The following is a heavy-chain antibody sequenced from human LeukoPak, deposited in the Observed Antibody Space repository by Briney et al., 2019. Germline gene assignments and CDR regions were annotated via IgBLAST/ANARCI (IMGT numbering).Heavy chain of an antibody. J-gene: IGHJ6*02. V-gene: IGHV3-7*01. Sequence: GGSLRLSCAASGFSFSSYWMSWVRQAPGKGLEWVANIKQDGSDEKYYVDSVKGRFTISRDNAKNSLYLQMNSLRAEDTAVYYCARVRFVTRHYTHYYYGMDVWGQGTTVTVSS. CDR3: ARVRFVTRHYTHYYYGMDV. CDR1: GFSFSSYW. D-gene: IGHD4-11*01. CDR2: IKQDGSDEK.